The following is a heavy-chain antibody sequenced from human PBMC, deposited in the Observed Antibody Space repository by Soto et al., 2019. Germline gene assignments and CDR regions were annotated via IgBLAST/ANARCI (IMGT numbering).Heavy chain of an antibody. CDR2: MNPNSGNT. CDR3: ARGQRGRGSYRYTFRLGY. D-gene: IGHD3-16*02. Sequence: ASVKLYCKASGYTFTSYDINWVRQATGQGLEWMGWMNPNSGNTGYAQKFQGRVTMTRNTSISTAYMELSSLRSEDTAVYYCARGQRGRGSYRYTFRLGYWGQGTLVTVSS. J-gene: IGHJ4*02. V-gene: IGHV1-8*01. CDR1: GYTFTSYD.